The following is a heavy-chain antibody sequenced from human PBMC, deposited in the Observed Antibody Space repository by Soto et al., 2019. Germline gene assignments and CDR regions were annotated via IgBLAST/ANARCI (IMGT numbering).Heavy chain of an antibody. J-gene: IGHJ6*02. Sequence: QVQLVQSGAEVKKPGSSVKVSCKASGGTFSSYAISWVRQAPGQGLEWMGGIIPIFGTANYAQKFQGRVTITADESTSTAYMELSRLRSEDTAVYYCASSEVVAATRDYYYYGMDVWGQGTTVTVSS. CDR2: IIPIFGTA. CDR1: GGTFSSYA. CDR3: ASSEVVAATRDYYYYGMDV. D-gene: IGHD2-15*01. V-gene: IGHV1-69*01.